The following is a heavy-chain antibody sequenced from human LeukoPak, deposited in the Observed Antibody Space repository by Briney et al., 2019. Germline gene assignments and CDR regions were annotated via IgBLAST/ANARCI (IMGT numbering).Heavy chain of an antibody. CDR2: ISYDGSNK. D-gene: IGHD3-10*01. V-gene: IGHV3-30*04. CDR3: ARDLEGSGSFYRPSYDY. J-gene: IGHJ4*02. CDR1: GFTFSSYA. Sequence: GGSLRLSCAASGFTFSSYAMHWVRQAPGKGLEWVAVISYDGSNKYYADSAKGRFTISRDNAEKSLYLQMNSLRAEDTAVYYCARDLEGSGSFYRPSYDYWGQGTLVTVSS.